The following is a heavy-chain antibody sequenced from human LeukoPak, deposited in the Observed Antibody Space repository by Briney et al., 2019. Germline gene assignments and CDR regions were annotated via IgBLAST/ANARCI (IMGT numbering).Heavy chain of an antibody. J-gene: IGHJ4*02. CDR1: GGSFSGYY. CDR2: INHSGST. Sequence: SETLSLTCAVYGGSFSGYYWSWIRQPPGKGLEWIGEINHSGSTNYNPSLKSRVTISVDTSKNQFSLKLSSVTAADTAVYYCARGPYSSVGFDYWGQGTLVTVSS. D-gene: IGHD6-25*01. V-gene: IGHV4-34*01. CDR3: ARGPYSSVGFDY.